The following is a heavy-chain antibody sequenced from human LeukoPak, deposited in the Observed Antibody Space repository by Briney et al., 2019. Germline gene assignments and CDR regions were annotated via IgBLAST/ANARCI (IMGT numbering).Heavy chain of an antibody. D-gene: IGHD1-26*01. CDR1: GFTFSTNA. J-gene: IGHJ4*02. CDR3: AKDVGKWESLHFFDY. Sequence: GGSLRLSCLTSGFTFSTNAMSWVRQAPGKGLEWLSGISGSGASTYYADSVTGRFTISRDNSRNTLYLQMNSLRGDDTAVYYCAKDVGKWESLHFFDYWGQGTLVTVSS. V-gene: IGHV3-23*01. CDR2: ISGSGAST.